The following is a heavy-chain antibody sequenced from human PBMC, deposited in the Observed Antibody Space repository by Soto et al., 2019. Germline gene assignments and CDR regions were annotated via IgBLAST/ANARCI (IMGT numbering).Heavy chain of an antibody. CDR3: ARFPVYYDSSGYSDY. Sequence: SETLSLTCAVYGGSFSGYYWSWIRQPPGKGLEWIGEINHSGSTNYNPSLKSRVTISVDTSKNQFSLKLSSVTAADTAVYYCARFPVYYDSSGYSDYWGQGTLVTVSS. V-gene: IGHV4-34*01. D-gene: IGHD3-22*01. CDR1: GGSFSGYY. CDR2: INHSGST. J-gene: IGHJ4*02.